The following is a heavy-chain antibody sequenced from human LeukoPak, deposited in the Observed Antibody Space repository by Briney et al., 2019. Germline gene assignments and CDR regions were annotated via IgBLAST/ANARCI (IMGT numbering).Heavy chain of an antibody. Sequence: GGSLRLSCVASRLSFNRHAMHWVRQAPGKGLEGVAVISFDGSRQYYADAVRGRFTISRDNSKSTLFLQMTSLRPDDTAVYYCARGSDYVWGSSRTEHRMDYWGQGTRVTVSS. V-gene: IGHV3-30*04. J-gene: IGHJ4*02. CDR1: RLSFNRHA. CDR3: ARGSDYVWGSSRTEHRMDY. D-gene: IGHD3-16*02. CDR2: ISFDGSRQ.